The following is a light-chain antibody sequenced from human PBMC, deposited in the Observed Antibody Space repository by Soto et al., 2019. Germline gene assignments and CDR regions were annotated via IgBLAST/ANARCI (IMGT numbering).Light chain of an antibody. J-gene: IGLJ1*01. CDR3: CAYSTSGTHV. CDR1: SSDVGSYDY. Sequence: QSALTQPASVSGSPGQSITFSCTGTSSDVGSYDYVSWHQQHPGKAPKLIIYDVNNRPSGVPSRFSSSKSGNTASLIISGLQTEDEADYYCCAYSTSGTHVFGTGTKLTVL. V-gene: IGLV2-14*03. CDR2: DVN.